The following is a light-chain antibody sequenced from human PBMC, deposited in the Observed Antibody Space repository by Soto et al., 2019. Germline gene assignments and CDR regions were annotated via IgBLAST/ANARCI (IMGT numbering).Light chain of an antibody. CDR1: SSDVGGYNY. Sequence: QSALTQPASVSGSPGQSITISCTGTSSDVGGYNYVSWYQQHPGKAPKLMIYEVSNRPSGVSNRFSGSKSGNTASLAISGLQAEDHADYYCSSYTSSSTYVFGTGPKVTVL. CDR2: EVS. CDR3: SSYTSSSTYV. V-gene: IGLV2-14*01. J-gene: IGLJ1*01.